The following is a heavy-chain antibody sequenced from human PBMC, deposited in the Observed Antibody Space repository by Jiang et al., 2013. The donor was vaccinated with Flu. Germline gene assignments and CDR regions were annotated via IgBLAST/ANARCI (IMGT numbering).Heavy chain of an antibody. CDR3: ARDKGYSDSGAYPYSWFDP. V-gene: IGHV4-30-2*01. CDR2: ISHSGIT. CDR1: RGSISSGGYS. Sequence: SGLVKPSQTLSLTCAVSRGSISSGGYSWNWIRQPPGKGLEWIGYISHSGITYYNPSLKSRVTISVDRSKNQFSLRLRSVTAADTAVYYCARDKGYSDSGAYPYSWFDPWGQGTLVT. J-gene: IGHJ5*02. D-gene: IGHD3-22*01.